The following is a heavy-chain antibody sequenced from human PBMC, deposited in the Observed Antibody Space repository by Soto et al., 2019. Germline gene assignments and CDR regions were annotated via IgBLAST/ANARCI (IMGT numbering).Heavy chain of an antibody. CDR2: INAGNGNT. CDR3: AREQVRFHDFWSGYAYPGRPSPTSYYGMDV. J-gene: IGHJ6*02. D-gene: IGHD3-3*01. Sequence: GASVKVSCKASGYTFTSYAMHWVRQAPGQRLEWMGWINAGNGNTKYSQKFQGRVTITRDTSASTAYMELSSLRSEDTAVYYCAREQVRFHDFWSGYAYPGRPSPTSYYGMDVWGQGTTVTVAS. CDR1: GYTFTSYA. V-gene: IGHV1-3*01.